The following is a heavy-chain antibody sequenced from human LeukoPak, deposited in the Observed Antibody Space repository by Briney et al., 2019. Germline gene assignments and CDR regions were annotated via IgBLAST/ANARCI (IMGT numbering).Heavy chain of an antibody. D-gene: IGHD3-16*01. V-gene: IGHV3-7*01. Sequence: GGSLRLSCAASGFTFSSYWMSWVRQAPGKGLEWVANIKQDGSEKYYVDSVKGRFTISRDNAKNSLYLQMNSLRAEDTAVDYCARGRSYDYVWGSDLFDYWGQGTLVTVSS. CDR1: GFTFSSYW. CDR3: ARGRSYDYVWGSDLFDY. J-gene: IGHJ4*02. CDR2: IKQDGSEK.